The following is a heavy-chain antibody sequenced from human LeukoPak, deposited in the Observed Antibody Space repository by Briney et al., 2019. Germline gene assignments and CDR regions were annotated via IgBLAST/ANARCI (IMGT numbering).Heavy chain of an antibody. CDR1: GGTFNSYA. V-gene: IGHV1-69*05. CDR2: IIPIFGTA. D-gene: IGHD6-19*01. J-gene: IGHJ6*03. CDR3: ARGPPVAGPLGYYYYYMDV. Sequence: GASVTVSCKASGGTFNSYAISWVRQAPGQGLEWMGGIIPIFGTANYAQKFQGRVTITTDESTSTAYMELSSLRSEDTAVYYCARGPPVAGPLGYYYYYMDVWGKGTTVTVSS.